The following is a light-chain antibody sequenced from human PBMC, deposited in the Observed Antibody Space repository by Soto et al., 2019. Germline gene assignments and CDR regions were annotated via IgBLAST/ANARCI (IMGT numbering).Light chain of an antibody. V-gene: IGKV3-11*01. CDR1: QSVSSY. CDR2: DAS. CDR3: QQYNNWPPWT. Sequence: EIVLTQSPATLSLSPWERATLSCRASQSVSSYLAWYQQKPGQAPRLLIYDASNTATGIPARFSGSGSGTDFTLTISSLEPEDFAVYYCQQYNNWPPWTFGQGTKVDIK. J-gene: IGKJ1*01.